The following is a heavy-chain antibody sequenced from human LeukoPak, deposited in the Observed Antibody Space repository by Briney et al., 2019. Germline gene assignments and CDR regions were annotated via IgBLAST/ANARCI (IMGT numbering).Heavy chain of an antibody. D-gene: IGHD2-15*01. CDR2: IYTSGST. CDR1: GGSISSYY. Sequence: SETLSLTCTVSGGSISSYYWSWIRQPAGKGLEWIGRIYTSGSTNYNPSLKSRVTMSVDTSKNQFSLKLSSVTAADTAVYYCARDTCGGGSCYPPYYMDVWGKGTTVTISS. CDR3: ARDTCGGGSCYPPYYMDV. V-gene: IGHV4-4*07. J-gene: IGHJ6*03.